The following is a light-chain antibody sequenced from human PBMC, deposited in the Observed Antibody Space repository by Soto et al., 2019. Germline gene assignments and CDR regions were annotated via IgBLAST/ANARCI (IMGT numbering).Light chain of an antibody. Sequence: AIRMTQSPSSLSASTGDRVTITCRASQGISSYLAWYQQKPGKAPKLLIYAASTLQSGVPSRFSGSGSGTDFTLTISCLQSEDFATYYCQQSFGTTWTFGRGTKVDI. CDR3: QQSFGTTWT. CDR1: QGISSY. CDR2: AAS. V-gene: IGKV1-8*01. J-gene: IGKJ1*01.